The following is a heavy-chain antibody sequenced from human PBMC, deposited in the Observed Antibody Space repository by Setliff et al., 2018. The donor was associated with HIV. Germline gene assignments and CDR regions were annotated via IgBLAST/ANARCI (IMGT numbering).Heavy chain of an antibody. D-gene: IGHD3-16*01. Sequence: GGSLRLSCKASGFSLSTHAMHWVRQAPGKGPEWVALIWFDGSKKYYADSVKGRFTISRDNSKNTLYLQMNSLRAEDTAVYYCANGADYFDYWGQGTLVTVSS. CDR2: IWFDGSKK. CDR1: GFSLSTHA. CDR3: ANGADYFDY. V-gene: IGHV3-33*06. J-gene: IGHJ4*02.